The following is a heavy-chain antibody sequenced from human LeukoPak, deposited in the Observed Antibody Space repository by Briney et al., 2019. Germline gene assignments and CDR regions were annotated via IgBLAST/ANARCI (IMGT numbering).Heavy chain of an antibody. CDR1: GFTFSSYG. Sequence: PGGSLRLSCAASGFTFSSYGMHWVRQAPGKGLEWVAFIRYDGSNKYYADSVKGRFTISRDNSKNTLYLQMNSLRAEDTAVYYCARVTRRGPIVVVPAAPLDFDYWGQGTLVTVSS. J-gene: IGHJ4*02. CDR3: ARVTRRGPIVVVPAAPLDFDY. D-gene: IGHD2-2*01. V-gene: IGHV3-30*02. CDR2: IRYDGSNK.